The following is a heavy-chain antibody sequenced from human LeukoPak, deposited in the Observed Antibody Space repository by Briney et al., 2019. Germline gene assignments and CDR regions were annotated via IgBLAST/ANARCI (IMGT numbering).Heavy chain of an antibody. Sequence: GASVTVSCKTSGYTFINFGINWVGQAPGQGREWMGWISGNNDNPNYGQKFQGRFTVTTDSSTSTAYMELRNLRFDDTAVYYCARDGTSTDDYWGQGTLVTVSS. CDR3: ARDGTSTDDY. CDR1: GYTFINFG. V-gene: IGHV1-18*01. CDR2: ISGNNDNP. D-gene: IGHD2-2*01. J-gene: IGHJ4*02.